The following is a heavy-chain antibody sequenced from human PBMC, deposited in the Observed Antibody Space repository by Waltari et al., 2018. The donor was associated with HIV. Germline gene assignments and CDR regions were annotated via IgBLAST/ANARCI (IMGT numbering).Heavy chain of an antibody. V-gene: IGHV3-33*01. J-gene: IGHJ3*02. CDR2: MWHDGSKT. Sequence: QVQLVESGGGVVQPGRSLRLPCEASGFTFTPYAMPWVRQAPGKGLDWVSLMWHDGSKTYYADSVRGRFTISRDNSKNTLYLHMQSLRAEDTAVYYCARVATVGSSFDALDIWGQGTMVTVSS. CDR1: GFTFTPYA. CDR3: ARVATVGSSFDALDI. D-gene: IGHD4-17*01.